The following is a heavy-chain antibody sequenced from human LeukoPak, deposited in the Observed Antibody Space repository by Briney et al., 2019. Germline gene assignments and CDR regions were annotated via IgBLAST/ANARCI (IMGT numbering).Heavy chain of an antibody. Sequence: GASVKVSCKASGYTFTSYYMHWVRQAPGQGLEWMGIINPSGGGTSYAQKFQGRVTMTRDTSTSTVYMELSSLRSEDTAVYYCARGLLSGYYDSSGYPDYWGQGTLVTVSS. CDR3: ARGLLSGYYDSSGYPDY. CDR2: INPSGGGT. J-gene: IGHJ4*02. V-gene: IGHV1-46*01. CDR1: GYTFTSYY. D-gene: IGHD3-22*01.